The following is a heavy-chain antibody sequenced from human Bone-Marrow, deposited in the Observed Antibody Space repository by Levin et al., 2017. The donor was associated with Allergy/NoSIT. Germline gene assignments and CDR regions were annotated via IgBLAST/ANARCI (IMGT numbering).Heavy chain of an antibody. J-gene: IGHJ4*02. Sequence: GGSLRLSCAASGFTLSNVWMSWVRQAPGKGLEWVGRIKSKTDGGSTDYAAPVKGRFTISRDDSKNTLYLQMTSLKTEDTAVYYCATEIPNTYYQESSGFDYWGQGTLVTVSS. CDR2: IKSKTDGGST. CDR1: GFTLSNVW. V-gene: IGHV3-15*01. D-gene: IGHD3-22*01. CDR3: ATEIPNTYYQESSGFDY.